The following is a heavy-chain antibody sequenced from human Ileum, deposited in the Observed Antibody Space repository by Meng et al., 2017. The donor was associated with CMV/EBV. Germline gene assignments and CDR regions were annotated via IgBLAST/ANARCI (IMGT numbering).Heavy chain of an antibody. CDR2: SNAGNGNT. CDR3: QWSAAAAWYVSSFDY. Sequence: VEFGAELKKPGATGKVSCKASGYTFTSYAMHWVRQAPGQRLEWMGWSNAGNGNTKYSQEFQGRVTITRDTSTRTVYMEMNSLRSEDTAVYYCQWSAAAAWYVSSFDYWGQGTLVTVSS. CDR1: GYTFTSYA. V-gene: IGHV1-3*02. D-gene: IGHD6-13*01. J-gene: IGHJ4*02.